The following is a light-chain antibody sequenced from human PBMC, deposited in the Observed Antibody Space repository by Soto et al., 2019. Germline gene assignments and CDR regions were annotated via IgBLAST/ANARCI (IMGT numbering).Light chain of an antibody. V-gene: IGLV1-44*01. CDR3: TSYTSSSTPV. CDR1: SSNIGSNT. J-gene: IGLJ1*01. Sequence: QSVLTQPPSASGTPGQRVTISCSGSSSNIGSNTVNWYQQLPGTAPKLLIYSNNQRPSGVPDRFSGSKSGNTASLTISGLQAEDEADYYCTSYTSSSTPVFGTGTKLTVL. CDR2: SNN.